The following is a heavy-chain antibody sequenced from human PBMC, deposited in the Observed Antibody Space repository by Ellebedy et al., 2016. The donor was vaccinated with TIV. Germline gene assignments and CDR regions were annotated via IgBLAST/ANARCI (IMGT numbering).Heavy chain of an antibody. Sequence: LRLXXTVSGGSISSGSYYWSWVRQPAGKGLEWIGHISSGGTSYNPSLRSRVTMSVDTSKNQFSLRLTSVMAADAAVYYCARGHNWFDLWGQGTLVIVSS. V-gene: IGHV4-61*09. J-gene: IGHJ5*02. CDR2: ISSGGT. CDR1: GGSISSGSYY. CDR3: ARGHNWFDL.